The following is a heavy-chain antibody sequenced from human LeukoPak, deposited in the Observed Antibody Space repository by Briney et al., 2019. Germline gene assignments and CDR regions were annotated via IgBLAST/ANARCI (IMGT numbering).Heavy chain of an antibody. CDR2: ISSSGTTI. J-gene: IGHJ4*02. Sequence: PGGSLRLSCAASGFTFRTSGMNWVRQAPGKGLEWVSYISSSGTTISYAQSVKGRFTITRDNAQNSLTLHMNTLRAEDTAVYYCARGDDYGDSRLDHWGQGTLVTVSS. D-gene: IGHD4-17*01. CDR3: ARGDDYGDSRLDH. V-gene: IGHV3-48*01. CDR1: GFTFRTSG.